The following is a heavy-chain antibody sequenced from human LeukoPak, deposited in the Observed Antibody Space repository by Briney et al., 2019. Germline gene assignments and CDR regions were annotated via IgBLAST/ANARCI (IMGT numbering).Heavy chain of an antibody. D-gene: IGHD2-15*01. CDR1: GGSISSYY. CDR3: ARGGDCSGGSCYTWNY. J-gene: IGHJ4*02. V-gene: IGHV4-4*07. Sequence: SETLSLTCTVSGGSISSYYWSWIRQPAGKGLEWIGRIYTSGSTNYNPSLKSRVTMSVDTSKNQFSLKLSSVTAADTAVYYCARGGDCSGGSCYTWNYWGQGTLVTVSS. CDR2: IYTSGST.